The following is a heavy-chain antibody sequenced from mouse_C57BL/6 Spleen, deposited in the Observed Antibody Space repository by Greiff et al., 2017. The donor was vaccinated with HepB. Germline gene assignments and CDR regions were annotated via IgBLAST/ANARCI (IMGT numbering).Heavy chain of an antibody. CDR3: ARSATTVVATDY. J-gene: IGHJ2*01. CDR1: GYTFTSYW. Sequence: QVQLQQPGAELVKPGASVKLSCKASGYTFTSYWMHWVKQRPGQGLEWIGMIHPNSGSTNYNEKFKSKATLTVDKSSSTAYMQLSGLTSEDSAVYYCARSATTVVATDYWGQGTTLTVSS. CDR2: IHPNSGST. D-gene: IGHD1-1*01. V-gene: IGHV1-64*01.